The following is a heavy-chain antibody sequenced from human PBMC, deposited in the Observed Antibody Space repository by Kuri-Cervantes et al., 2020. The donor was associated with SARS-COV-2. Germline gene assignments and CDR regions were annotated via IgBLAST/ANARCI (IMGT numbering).Heavy chain of an antibody. V-gene: IGHV1-2*02. J-gene: IGHJ1*01. CDR2: INPNSGGT. CDR1: GYTFTGYY. CDR3: AGVVVAARYFQH. Sequence: ASVKVSCKASGYTFTGYYMHWVRQAPGQGLEWMGWINPNSGGTNYAQKFQGRVTMTRDTSISTAYMELSRLRSDDTAVDYCAGVVVAARYFQHWGQGTLVTVSS. D-gene: IGHD2-15*01.